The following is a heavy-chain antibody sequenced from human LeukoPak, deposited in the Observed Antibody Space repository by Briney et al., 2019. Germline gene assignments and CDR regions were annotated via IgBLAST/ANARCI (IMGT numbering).Heavy chain of an antibody. CDR1: GESFRGYH. CDR3: ARGPPNIVVFAYPPYAMDV. V-gene: IGHV4-34*01. Sequence: PSDTLTLTCTVCGESFRGYHWRWIRQSPGKGREWIGDIYHSGSTNHNPSHKSRVTISLDTSKNQFSLKLRSVTAADTAVYYCARGPPNIVVFAYPPYAMDVLVQGATVSVCS. J-gene: IGHJ6*02. CDR2: IYHSGST. D-gene: IGHD2-21*01.